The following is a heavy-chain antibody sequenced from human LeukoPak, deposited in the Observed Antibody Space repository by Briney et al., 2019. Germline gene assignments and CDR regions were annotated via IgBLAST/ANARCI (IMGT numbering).Heavy chain of an antibody. V-gene: IGHV7-4-1*02. J-gene: IGHJ4*02. CDR1: GYTFTSYA. CDR2: INTNTGNP. CDR3: ARGGDSSGWYYFDY. D-gene: IGHD6-19*01. Sequence: ASVKVSCKASGYTFTSYAMNWVRQAPGQGLEWMGWINTNTGNPTYAQGFTGRFVFSLDTSVSTAYLQISSLKAEDTAVYYCARGGDSSGWYYFDYWGQGTLVTVSS.